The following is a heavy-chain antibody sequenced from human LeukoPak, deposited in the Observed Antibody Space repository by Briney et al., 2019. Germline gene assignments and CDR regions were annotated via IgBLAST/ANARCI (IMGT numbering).Heavy chain of an antibody. CDR3: ARSHCSSTSCYFSGFDP. CDR1: GGTFISYA. V-gene: IGHV1-69*01. CDR2: MTPSFGTA. Sequence: SLTVSCPASGGTFISYAISWVRQAPGQGLEWMGGMTPSFGTANYAQKFQGKVTITADESTSTAYMELSSLRSEDTAVYYCARSHCSSTSCYFSGFDPWGQGTLVTVSS. J-gene: IGHJ5*02. D-gene: IGHD2-2*01.